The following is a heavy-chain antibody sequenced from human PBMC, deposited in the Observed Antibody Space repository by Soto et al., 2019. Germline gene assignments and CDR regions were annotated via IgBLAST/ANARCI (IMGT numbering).Heavy chain of an antibody. CDR3: ARDLGYDSSGYSDYFDY. V-gene: IGHV3-30-3*01. D-gene: IGHD3-22*01. J-gene: IGHJ4*02. CDR2: ISYDGSNK. CDR1: GFTFSSYA. Sequence: QVQLVESGGGVVQPGRSLRLSCAASGFTFSSYAMHWVRQAPGKGLEWVAVISYDGSNKYYADSVKGRFTISRDNSKNTLYLQMNSLRAEDTAVYHCARDLGYDSSGYSDYFDYWGQGTLVTVSS.